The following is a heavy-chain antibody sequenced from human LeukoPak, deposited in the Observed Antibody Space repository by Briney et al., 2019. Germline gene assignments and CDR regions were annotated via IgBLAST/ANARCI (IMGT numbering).Heavy chain of an antibody. J-gene: IGHJ4*02. CDR3: ARDVGGYTYT. Sequence: GGSLRLSCAASGFSFSSYGFHWVRQAPGKGFEWVSAISYDGKNIHYADSVKVRFTISRDNSKNTLYLQMNSLRAEDTAIYYCARDVGGYTYTWGQGILVTVSS. CDR2: ISYDGKNI. D-gene: IGHD3-16*01. V-gene: IGHV3-33*01. CDR1: GFSFSSYG.